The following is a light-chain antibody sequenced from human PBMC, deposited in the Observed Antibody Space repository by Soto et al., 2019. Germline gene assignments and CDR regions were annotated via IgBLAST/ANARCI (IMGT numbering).Light chain of an antibody. Sequence: EIVLTQSPGTLSLSPGERATLSCRASQSVTSNYLAWYQQKPGQAPRLLIFGASIRDTGIPDRFSGRGSGTVFTLTISRLEPEDFAVYYCQQYGSSPGTFGPGTKWIS. CDR1: QSVTSNY. J-gene: IGKJ1*01. V-gene: IGKV3-20*01. CDR3: QQYGSSPGT. CDR2: GAS.